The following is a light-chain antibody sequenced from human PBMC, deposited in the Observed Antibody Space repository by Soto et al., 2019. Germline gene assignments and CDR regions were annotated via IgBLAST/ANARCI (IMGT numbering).Light chain of an antibody. CDR2: GAS. Sequence: EIVLTQSPATLSLSPGERATLSCRASQSVSSYLAWYQQRPGQAPRLLIYGASTRATGIPARFSGSGSGTEFTLTISSLQSEDFAVYYCQQYNNWPPYTFGQGTKLEIK. CDR1: QSVSSY. J-gene: IGKJ2*01. CDR3: QQYNNWPPYT. V-gene: IGKV3-15*01.